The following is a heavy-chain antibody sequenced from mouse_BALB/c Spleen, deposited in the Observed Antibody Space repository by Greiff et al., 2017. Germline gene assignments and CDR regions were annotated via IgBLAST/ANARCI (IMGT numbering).Heavy chain of an antibody. J-gene: IGHJ2*01. CDR1: GYSFTSSW. V-gene: IGHV1-5*01. D-gene: IGHD1-1*01. Sequence: EVQLQQSGTVLARPGASVKMSCQASGYSFTSSWMHWVKQRPGQGLEWIGAIYPGNSDTSYNQKFKGKAKLTAVTSASTAYMELSSLTNEDSAVYYWTREAGIYYYPYWGQGTTLTVSS. CDR3: TREAGIYYYPY. CDR2: IYPGNSDT.